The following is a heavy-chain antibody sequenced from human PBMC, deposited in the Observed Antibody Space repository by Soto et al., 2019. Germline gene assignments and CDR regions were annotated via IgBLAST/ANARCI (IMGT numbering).Heavy chain of an antibody. CDR3: ARDTVVVVVAATLPYYGMDV. J-gene: IGHJ6*02. Sequence: QVQLVQSGAEVKKPGASVKVSCKASGYTFTSYGISWVRQAPGQGLEWMGWISAYNGNTNYAQKLQGRVTMTTDTSTSTAYMELGSLRSDDTAVYYCARDTVVVVVAATLPYYGMDVWGQGTTVTVSS. CDR2: ISAYNGNT. V-gene: IGHV1-18*01. CDR1: GYTFTSYG. D-gene: IGHD2-15*01.